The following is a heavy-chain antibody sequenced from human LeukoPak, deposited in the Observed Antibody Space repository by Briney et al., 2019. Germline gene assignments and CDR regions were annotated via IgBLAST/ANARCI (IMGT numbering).Heavy chain of an antibody. CDR2: IYYSGST. D-gene: IGHD3-22*01. CDR1: GGSISSSSYY. Sequence: PSETLSLTCTVSGGSISSSSYYWGWIRQPPGTGLEWIGSIYYSGSTYYNPSLKSRVTISVDTSKNQFSLKLSSVTAADTAVYYCARHDSSGYYLGSHYYYYYMDVWGKGTTVTISS. CDR3: ARHDSSGYYLGSHYYYYYMDV. V-gene: IGHV4-39*01. J-gene: IGHJ6*03.